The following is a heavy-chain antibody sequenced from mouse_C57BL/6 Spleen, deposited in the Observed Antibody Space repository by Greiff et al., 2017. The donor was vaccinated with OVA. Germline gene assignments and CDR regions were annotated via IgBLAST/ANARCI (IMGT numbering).Heavy chain of an antibody. V-gene: IGHV5-4*01. CDR3: AREYYGSSYYYCGV. CDR2: ISDGGSYT. Sequence: EVKLVESGGGLVKPGGSLKLSCAASGFTFSSYAMSWVRQTPEKRLEWVATISDGGSYTYYPDNVKGRFTISRDNAKNNLYLQMSHLKSEDTAMYYCAREYYGSSYYYCGVWGTGTTVSVS. CDR1: GFTFSSYA. J-gene: IGHJ1*03. D-gene: IGHD1-1*01.